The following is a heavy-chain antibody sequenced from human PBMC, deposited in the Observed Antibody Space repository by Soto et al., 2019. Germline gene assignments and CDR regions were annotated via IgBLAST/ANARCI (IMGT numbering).Heavy chain of an antibody. Sequence: GVSVKVSCKASGYTFTSYDINWVRQATGQGLEWMGWMNPNSGNTGYAQKFQGRVTMTRNTSISTAYMELSSLRSEDTAVYYCARKLAVAGILNIWGQGKMVTVSS. V-gene: IGHV1-8*01. CDR2: MNPNSGNT. D-gene: IGHD6-19*01. J-gene: IGHJ3*02. CDR3: ARKLAVAGILNI. CDR1: GYTFTSYD.